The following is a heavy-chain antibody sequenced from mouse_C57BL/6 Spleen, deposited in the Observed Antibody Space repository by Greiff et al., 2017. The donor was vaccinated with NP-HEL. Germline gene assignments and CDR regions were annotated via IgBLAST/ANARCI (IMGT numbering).Heavy chain of an antibody. V-gene: IGHV3-6*01. J-gene: IGHJ3*01. Sequence: EVQLVESGPGLVKPSQSLSLTCSVTGYSITSGYYWNWIRQFPGNKLEWMGYISYDGSNNYNPSLKNRISITRDTSKNQFFLKLNSVTTEDTATYYCAKFEGVGRLPYWGQGTLVTVSA. CDR3: AKFEGVGRLPY. D-gene: IGHD2-4*01. CDR1: GYSITSGYY. CDR2: ISYDGSN.